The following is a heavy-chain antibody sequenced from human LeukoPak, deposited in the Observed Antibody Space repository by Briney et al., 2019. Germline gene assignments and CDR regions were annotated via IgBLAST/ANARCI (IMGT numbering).Heavy chain of an antibody. V-gene: IGHV4-34*01. Sequence: SETLSLTCAVYGGSFSGYYWSWIRQPPGKGLEWIGEINHSGSTNYNPSLKSRVTISVDTSKNQFSLKLSSVTAADTAVYYCARQKVAYYYGSGRHTGWFDPWGQGTLVTVSS. CDR1: GGSFSGYY. CDR2: INHSGST. J-gene: IGHJ5*02. D-gene: IGHD3-10*01. CDR3: ARQKVAYYYGSGRHTGWFDP.